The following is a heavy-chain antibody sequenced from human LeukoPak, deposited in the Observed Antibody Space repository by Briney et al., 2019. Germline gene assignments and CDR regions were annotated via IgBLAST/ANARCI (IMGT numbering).Heavy chain of an antibody. CDR3: ARNSGYGNNYYYYYYMDV. V-gene: IGHV4-34*01. CDR1: GGSFSGYY. J-gene: IGHJ6*03. CDR2: INHSGST. Sequence: SETLSLTCAVYGGSFSGYYWSWVRQPPGKGLEWIGEINHSGSTNYNPSLKSRVTISVDTSKNQFSLKLSSVTAADTAVYYCARNSGYGNNYYYYYYMDVWAKGTTVTISS. D-gene: IGHD5-12*01.